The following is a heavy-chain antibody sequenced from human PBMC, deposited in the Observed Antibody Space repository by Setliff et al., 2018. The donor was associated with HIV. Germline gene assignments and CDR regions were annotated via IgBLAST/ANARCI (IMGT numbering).Heavy chain of an antibody. CDR2: INYSGNT. CDR3: ASLWGYNIWSGYELHLDY. D-gene: IGHD3-3*01. CDR1: GYSISSGYY. Sequence: PSETLSLTCAVSGYSISSGYYWSWIRQPPGKGLEWIGEINYSGNTNYNPSLKTRVTISVDTSKNQFSLKLSSVTAADTAVYYCASLWGYNIWSGYELHLDYWGQGTLVTVSS. V-gene: IGHV4-38-2*01. J-gene: IGHJ4*02.